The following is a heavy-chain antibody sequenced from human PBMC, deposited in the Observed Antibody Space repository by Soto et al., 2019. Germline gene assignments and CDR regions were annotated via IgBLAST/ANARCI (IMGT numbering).Heavy chain of an antibody. CDR2: ISSGGSTI. CDR1: GFTFSIYN. V-gene: IGHV3-48*02. Sequence: PWGSLRLSCAASGFTFSIYNMNWVRQAPGKGLEWVSYISSGGSTIYYADSVKGRFTISRDNAKDSLDLQMNSLRDEDTAVYYSARRSGSSSTFDYWGQGTLVTVSS. D-gene: IGHD6-6*01. CDR3: ARRSGSSSTFDY. J-gene: IGHJ4*02.